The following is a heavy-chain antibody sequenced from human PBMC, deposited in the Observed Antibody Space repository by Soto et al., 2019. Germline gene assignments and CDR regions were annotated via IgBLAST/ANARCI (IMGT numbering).Heavy chain of an antibody. Sequence: PGGSMKLAIAASGFTVSTNYMNWFRQAPGKGLEWVSVIYSGGSTYYADSVKGRFTISRDNSKNTLFLQMNSLRVEDTAVYYCARGEPHHYFDYWGQGTLVTVSS. CDR1: GFTVSTNY. V-gene: IGHV3-66*01. CDR3: ARGEPHHYFDY. J-gene: IGHJ4*02. D-gene: IGHD3-16*01. CDR2: IYSGGST.